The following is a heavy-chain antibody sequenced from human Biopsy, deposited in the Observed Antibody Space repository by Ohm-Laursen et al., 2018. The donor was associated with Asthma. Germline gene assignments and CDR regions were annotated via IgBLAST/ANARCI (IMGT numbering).Heavy chain of an antibody. CDR3: ARGYSGSDRIVYYYSGLEV. Sequence: SSETASCTASGDSFSNYAISWARQAPGQWLEWLGGLIPVLGTPDHAQMFEGRVTITADESTSTAYMELSSLSPEDTAVYYRARGYSGSDRIVYYYSGLEVWGQGTTVTVSS. CDR2: LIPVLGTP. J-gene: IGHJ6*02. CDR1: GDSFSNYA. V-gene: IGHV1-69*01. D-gene: IGHD5-12*01.